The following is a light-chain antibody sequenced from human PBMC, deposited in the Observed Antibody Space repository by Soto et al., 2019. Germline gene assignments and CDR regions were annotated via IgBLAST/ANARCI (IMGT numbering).Light chain of an antibody. V-gene: IGKV1-27*01. CDR3: QSYHSALLT. Sequence: DIQMTQSPSSLSASVGDRVTMTCRASQAIRNYVAWYQQKPGEVPKLLIYAASTLQSGVPARFSGGGFGTDFTLTISRLQPEDVATYYGQSYHSALLTIGPGTKVDLK. CDR2: AAS. J-gene: IGKJ3*01. CDR1: QAIRNY.